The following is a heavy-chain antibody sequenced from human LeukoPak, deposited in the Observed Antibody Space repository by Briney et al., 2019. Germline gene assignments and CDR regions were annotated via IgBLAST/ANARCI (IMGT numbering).Heavy chain of an antibody. D-gene: IGHD3-22*01. CDR1: GFSFSSYG. J-gene: IGHJ4*02. Sequence: GRSLRLSCAASGFSFSSYGMHWVRQAPGKGLEWVAVISYDGSNKYYADSVKGRFTISRDNSKNTLYLQMNSLRAEDTAVYYCAKDREDYYDSSGYPDYWGQGTLVTVSS. CDR3: AKDREDYYDSSGYPDY. CDR2: ISYDGSNK. V-gene: IGHV3-30*18.